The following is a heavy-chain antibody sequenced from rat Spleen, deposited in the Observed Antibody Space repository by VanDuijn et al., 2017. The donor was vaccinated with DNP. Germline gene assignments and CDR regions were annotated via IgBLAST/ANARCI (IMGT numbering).Heavy chain of an antibody. Sequence: EVQLVESGGGLVQPGRSLKLSCAASGFTFNKYYMAWVRQAPEKGLEWVATISTSGSRTYYPDSVKGRFTISRDNAKSSLYLQMNSLKSEDTATYYCARRGDNSYYFDYWGQGVMVTVSS. J-gene: IGHJ2*01. V-gene: IGHV5-25*01. CDR3: ARRGDNSYYFDY. D-gene: IGHD1-10*01. CDR1: GFTFNKYY. CDR2: ISTSGSRT.